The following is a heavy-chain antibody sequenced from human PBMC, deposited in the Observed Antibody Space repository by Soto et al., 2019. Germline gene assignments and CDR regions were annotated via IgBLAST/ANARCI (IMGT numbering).Heavy chain of an antibody. J-gene: IGHJ6*02. CDR1: GFMFGTYW. CDR3: VRATLSWGHYYFRGLDV. D-gene: IGHD3-22*01. CDR2: IKHDGNEK. V-gene: IGHV3-7*01. Sequence: VGSLRLSCAATGFMFGTYWMSWVRQAPGKGLEWVANIKHDGNEKYYADSVKGRFTVSRDNVKNFLHLQMSSLRGDDTGVYFCVRATLSWGHYYFRGLDVWGQGTTVTVSS.